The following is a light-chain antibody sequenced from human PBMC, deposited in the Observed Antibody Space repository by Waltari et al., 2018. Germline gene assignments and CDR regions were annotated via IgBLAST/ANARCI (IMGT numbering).Light chain of an antibody. CDR3: ATWDARLTAVV. J-gene: IGLJ2*01. CDR2: SND. CDR1: NSNIGSST. V-gene: IGLV1-44*01. Sequence: QSVVTQSPSASGAPGQRVTISCSGSNSNIGSSTVNWYQKVPGTAPRLLIDSNDQRPSGVPDRFSASKSGTSASLAISGLQSEDEADYYCATWDARLTAVVFGGGTKVTVL.